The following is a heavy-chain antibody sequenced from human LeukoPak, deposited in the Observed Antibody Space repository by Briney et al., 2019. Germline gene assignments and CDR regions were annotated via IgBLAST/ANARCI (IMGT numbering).Heavy chain of an antibody. V-gene: IGHV3-21*01. D-gene: IGHD1-7*01. CDR2: ISSSSSYI. J-gene: IGHJ4*02. Sequence: GGSLRLSCTASPFTLSSYAMNWVRQAPGKGLEWVSSISSSSSYIYYADSVKGRFTISRDNAKNSLYLQMNSLRAEDTAVYYCARDLTGTFDYWGQGTLVTVSS. CDR3: ARDLTGTFDY. CDR1: PFTLSSYA.